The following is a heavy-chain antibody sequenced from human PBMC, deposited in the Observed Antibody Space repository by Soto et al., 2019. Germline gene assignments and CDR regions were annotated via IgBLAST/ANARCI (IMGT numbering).Heavy chain of an antibody. CDR2: ISSSSSTI. D-gene: IGHD5-12*01. V-gene: IGHV3-48*02. CDR1: GFTFSSYS. J-gene: IGHJ4*02. CDR3: ARDFRGIVATEDYY. Sequence: PGGSLRLSCAASGFTFSSYSMNWVRQAPGKGLEWVSYISSSSSTIYYADSVKGRFTISRDNAKNSLYLQMSSLRDEDTAVYYCARDFRGIVATEDYYWGQGTLVTVSS.